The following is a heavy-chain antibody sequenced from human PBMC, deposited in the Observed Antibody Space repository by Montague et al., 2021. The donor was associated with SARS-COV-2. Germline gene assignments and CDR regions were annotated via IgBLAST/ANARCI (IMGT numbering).Heavy chain of an antibody. V-gene: IGHV4-59*13. Sequence: SETLSLTCTVSGGSISSYYWSWIRQPPGKGLEWIGYICYSGSTNXNPSLKSRVTISVDTSKNQFSLKLSSVTAADTAVYYCARDSHYYDSSGHFDYWGQGTLVTVSS. CDR3: ARDSHYYDSSGHFDY. J-gene: IGHJ4*02. CDR2: ICYSGST. D-gene: IGHD3-22*01. CDR1: GGSISSYY.